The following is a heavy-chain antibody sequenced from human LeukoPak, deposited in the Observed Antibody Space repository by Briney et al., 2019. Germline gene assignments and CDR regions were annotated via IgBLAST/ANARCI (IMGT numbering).Heavy chain of an antibody. CDR1: GFTFSSYS. D-gene: IGHD3-10*01. J-gene: IGHJ5*02. CDR3: ARAAIMARGVPHWFDP. CDR2: ISSSSTIT. Sequence: GGSLRLSCAASGFTFSSYSMNWVRQAPGKGLEWVSYISSSSTITYYADSVKGRFTISRDNAKNSLYLQMNSLRAEDTAVYYCARAAIMARGVPHWFDPWGQGTLVTVSS. V-gene: IGHV3-48*04.